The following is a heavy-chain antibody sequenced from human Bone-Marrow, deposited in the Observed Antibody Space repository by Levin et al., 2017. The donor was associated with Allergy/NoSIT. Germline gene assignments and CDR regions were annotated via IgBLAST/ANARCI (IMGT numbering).Heavy chain of an antibody. CDR2: IYYSGST. CDR1: GGSISSSSYY. CDR3: ARHYWVRPLAAAGLDY. V-gene: IGHV4-39*01. D-gene: IGHD6-13*01. J-gene: IGHJ4*02. Sequence: SETLSLTCTVSGGSISSSSYYWGWIRQPPGTGLEWIGSIYYSGSTYYNPSLKSRVTISVDTSKNQFSLKLSSVTAADTAVYYCARHYWVRPLAAAGLDYWGQGTLVTVSS.